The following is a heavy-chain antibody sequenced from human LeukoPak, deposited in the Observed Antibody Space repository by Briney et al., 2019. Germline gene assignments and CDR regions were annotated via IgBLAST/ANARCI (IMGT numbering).Heavy chain of an antibody. D-gene: IGHD3-22*01. V-gene: IGHV4-31*03. CDR1: GGSISSGGYY. Sequence: SETLSLTCTVSGGSISSGGYYWSWIRQHPGKGLEWIGYIYYSGSTYYNPSLESRVTISVDTSKNQFSLKLSSVTAADTAVYYCAREATYYYDSSGYSSPWFDPWGQGTLVTVSS. CDR2: IYYSGST. CDR3: AREATYYYDSSGYSSPWFDP. J-gene: IGHJ5*02.